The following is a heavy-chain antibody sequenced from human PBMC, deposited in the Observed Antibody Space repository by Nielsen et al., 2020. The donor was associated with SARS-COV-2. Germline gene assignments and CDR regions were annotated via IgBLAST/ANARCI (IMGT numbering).Heavy chain of an antibody. V-gene: IGHV1-18*04. CDR3: ARVGPITMIPSGDR. CDR1: GYTFTSYY. J-gene: IGHJ5*02. Sequence: ASVKVSCKASGYTFTSYYMHWVRQAPGQGLEWMGWISAYNGNTNYAQKLQGRVTMTTDTSTSTAYMELRSLRSDDTAVYYCARVGPITMIPSGDRWGQGTLVTVSS. CDR2: ISAYNGNT. D-gene: IGHD3-22*01.